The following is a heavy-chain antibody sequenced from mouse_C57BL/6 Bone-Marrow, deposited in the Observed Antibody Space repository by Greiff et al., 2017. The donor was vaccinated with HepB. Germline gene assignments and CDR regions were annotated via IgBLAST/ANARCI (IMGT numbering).Heavy chain of an antibody. V-gene: IGHV5-6*02. CDR3: ARRDLWDYCDY. J-gene: IGHJ2*01. CDR2: ISSGGSYT. D-gene: IGHD6-1*01. Sequence: DVKLVESGGDLVKPGGSLKLSCAASGFTFSSYGMSWVRQTPDKRLEWVATISSGGSYTYYPDSVKGRFTIPRDNAKNTLYLQMSSLKSEDTAMYYCARRDLWDYCDYWGQGTTLTVSS. CDR1: GFTFSSYG.